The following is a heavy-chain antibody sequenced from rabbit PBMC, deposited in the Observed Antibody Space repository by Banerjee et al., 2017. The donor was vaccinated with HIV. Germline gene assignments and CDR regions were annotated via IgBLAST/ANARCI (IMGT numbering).Heavy chain of an antibody. J-gene: IGHJ4*01. CDR2: INTSSGNT. CDR1: GFDFSGNA. V-gene: IGHV1S45*01. CDR3: ARDLAGVTGWNFGL. D-gene: IGHD4-1*01. Sequence: QEQLEESGGDLVKPEGSLTLTCTASGFDFSGNALCWFRQAPGKGLEWIACINTSSGNTVYATWAKGRFTISRTSSTTVTLQMTSLTAADTASYFCARDLAGVTGWNFGLWGPGTLVTVS.